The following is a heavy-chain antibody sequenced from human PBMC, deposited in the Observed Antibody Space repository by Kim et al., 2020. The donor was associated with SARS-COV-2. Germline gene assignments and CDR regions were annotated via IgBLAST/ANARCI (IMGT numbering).Heavy chain of an antibody. CDR2: ISYDGSNK. J-gene: IGHJ6*02. Sequence: GGSLRLSCSASGFTFSSYAMHWVRQAPGKGLEWVAVISYDGSNKYYADSVKGRFTISRDNSKNTLYLQMNSLRAEDTAVYYCAGGTNGDYGMDVWGQGTTVTVSS. D-gene: IGHD3-16*01. V-gene: IGHV3-30-3*01. CDR3: AGGTNGDYGMDV. CDR1: GFTFSSYA.